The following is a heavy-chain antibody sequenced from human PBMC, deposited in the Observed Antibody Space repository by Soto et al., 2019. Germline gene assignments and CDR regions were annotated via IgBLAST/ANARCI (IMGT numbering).Heavy chain of an antibody. V-gene: IGHV3-23*01. CDR1: GFTFSSYA. CDR2: ISGSGGST. CDR3: AKDYYGSGSYYIGNHFDY. J-gene: IGHJ4*02. Sequence: EVQLLESGGGLVQPGGSLRLSCAASGFTFSSYAMSWVRQAPGKGLEWVSAISGSGGSTYYADSVKGRFTISRDNSKNTLYLQMNSLRAEDTAVYYCAKDYYGSGSYYIGNHFDYWGQGTLVTVSS. D-gene: IGHD3-10*01.